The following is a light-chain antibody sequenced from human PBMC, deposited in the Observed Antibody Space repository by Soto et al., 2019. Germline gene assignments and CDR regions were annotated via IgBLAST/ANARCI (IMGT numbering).Light chain of an antibody. Sequence: DIVLTQSPSTLSVSPGERATLSCRASQGISSLLAWYQQKPGQAPRLLIYAASTRAAGIPARFSGSGSGTDFTLTISSLQSEDFAVYYCQQYYDWPITFGQGTRLE. CDR2: AAS. V-gene: IGKV3-15*01. J-gene: IGKJ5*01. CDR3: QQYYDWPIT. CDR1: QGISSL.